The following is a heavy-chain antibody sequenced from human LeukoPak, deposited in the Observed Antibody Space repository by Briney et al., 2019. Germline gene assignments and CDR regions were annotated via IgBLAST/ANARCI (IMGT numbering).Heavy chain of an antibody. V-gene: IGHV3-20*01. CDR3: ARGVYGSGSYWFDP. Sequence: GGSLRLSCAASGFTFDDYGMSWVRQAPGKGLEWVSGINWNGGSKGYADSVKGRFTISRDNAKNSLYLQMNSLRAEDTALYHCARGVYGSGSYWFDPWRQGTLVTVCS. D-gene: IGHD3-10*01. CDR1: GFTFDDYG. J-gene: IGHJ5*02. CDR2: INWNGGSK.